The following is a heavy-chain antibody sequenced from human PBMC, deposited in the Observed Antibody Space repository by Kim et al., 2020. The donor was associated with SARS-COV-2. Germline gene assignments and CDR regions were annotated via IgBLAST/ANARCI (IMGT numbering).Heavy chain of an antibody. CDR3: ARHGEAVAGNYYYYYGMDV. CDR1: GYSFTSYW. J-gene: IGHJ6*02. CDR2: IDPSDSYT. Sequence: GESLKISCKGSGYSFTSYWISWVRQMPGKGLEWMGRIDPSDSYTNYSPSFQGHVTISADKSISTAYLQWSSLKASDTAMYYCARHGEAVAGNYYYYYGMDVWGQWTTVSVSS. V-gene: IGHV5-10-1*01. D-gene: IGHD6-19*01.